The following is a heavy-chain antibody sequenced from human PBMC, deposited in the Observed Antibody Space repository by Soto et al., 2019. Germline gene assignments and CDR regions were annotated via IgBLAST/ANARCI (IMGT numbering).Heavy chain of an antibody. CDR2: IYYSGST. J-gene: IGHJ4*02. CDR3: ASVDTAVPRRIDY. Sequence: SETLSLTCTVSGGSISSGDYFWSWIRQHPGKGLEWIGYIYYSGSTYYNPSLRSRLTISLDTSKNQFSLRLSSVTAADTAVYYCASVDTAVPRRIDYWGQGTLVTVS. D-gene: IGHD5-18*01. V-gene: IGHV4-31*03. CDR1: GGSISSGDYF.